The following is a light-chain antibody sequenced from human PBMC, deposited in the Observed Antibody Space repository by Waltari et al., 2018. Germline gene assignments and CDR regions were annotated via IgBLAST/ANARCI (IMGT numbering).Light chain of an antibody. CDR3: QQYDISPLT. V-gene: IGKV3-20*01. J-gene: IGKJ4*01. CDR1: QPIRTTY. CDR2: GTF. Sequence: EIVLTQSPGTLSLSPGEGAPLPCRTSQPIRTTYLAWYQQKPGQAPTLLIYGTFTRATGIPDRFTGSGSGTHFSLTISSLEPEDFATYYCQQYDISPLTFGGGTKVEIK.